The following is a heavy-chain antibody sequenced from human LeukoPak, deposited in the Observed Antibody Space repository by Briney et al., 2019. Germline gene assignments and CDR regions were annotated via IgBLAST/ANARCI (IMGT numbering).Heavy chain of an antibody. CDR1: AFTFNSYV. J-gene: IGHJ4*02. CDR3: AGSISGNDYYFFSY. CDR2: ISGSGGST. D-gene: IGHD3-22*01. V-gene: IGHV3-23*01. Sequence: GGSLRLSCAASAFTFNSYVMSWVRQTPGQGLEWVSTISGSGGSTNYADPVKGRFTISRDNSKNTLYLQMNSLRAEDTAVYYCAGSISGNDYYFFSYWGQGTLVTVSS.